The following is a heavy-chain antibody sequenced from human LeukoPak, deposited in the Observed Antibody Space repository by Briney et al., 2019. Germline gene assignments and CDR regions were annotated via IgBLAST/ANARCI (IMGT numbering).Heavy chain of an antibody. D-gene: IGHD6-13*01. Sequence: SETLSLTCAVYGGSFSGYYWSWIRQPPGKGLEWIGEINHSGSTNYNPSLKSRVTISVDTSKNQFSLKLSSVTAADTAVYYCASISIAAAGTMMVYWGQGTPVTVSS. V-gene: IGHV4-34*01. J-gene: IGHJ4*02. CDR1: GGSFSGYY. CDR3: ASISIAAAGTMMVY. CDR2: INHSGST.